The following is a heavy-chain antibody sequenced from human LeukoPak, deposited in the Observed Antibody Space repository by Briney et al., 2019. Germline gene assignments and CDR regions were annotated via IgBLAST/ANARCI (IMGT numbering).Heavy chain of an antibody. V-gene: IGHV1-8*03. CDR2: MNPNSGNT. Sequence: ASVKVSCKTSGYTFSTYDINWVRRAAGQGLEWMGWMNPNSGNTGFAQKFQGRATITRDTSITTAYLELSSLRSEDTTVYYCARERNDSSGSLLFWGQGTLVTVSS. CDR3: ARERNDSSGSLLF. CDR1: GYTFSTYD. J-gene: IGHJ4*02. D-gene: IGHD3-22*01.